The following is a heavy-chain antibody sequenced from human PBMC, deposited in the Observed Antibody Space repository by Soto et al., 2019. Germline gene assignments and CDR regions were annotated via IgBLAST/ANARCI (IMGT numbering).Heavy chain of an antibody. D-gene: IGHD2-2*01. Sequence: QVQLVQSGAEVKKPGSSVKVSCKASGGTFSSYTISWVRQAPGQGLEWMGRIIPILGIANYAQKFQGRATITADKSTSTASMELSSLGSEETAVYYCARDGGGVVVPAADWYFDLWGRGTLVTVSS. CDR1: GGTFSSYT. V-gene: IGHV1-69*08. CDR3: ARDGGGVVVPAADWYFDL. J-gene: IGHJ2*01. CDR2: IIPILGIA.